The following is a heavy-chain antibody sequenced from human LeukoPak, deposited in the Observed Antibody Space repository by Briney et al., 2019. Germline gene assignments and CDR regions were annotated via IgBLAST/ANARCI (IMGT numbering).Heavy chain of an antibody. CDR3: ARSGTYQYSSTSDY. CDR2: IDHSGTT. Sequence: SETLSLTCAVSGGSITSGNWWTWVRQSPGKGLEWIGEIDHSGTTNYNPSLKSRVTISLDTSKNQFSLKVTSVTAADTAVYYCARSGTYQYSSTSDYWGQGTLVTVSS. D-gene: IGHD6-13*01. CDR1: GGSITSGNW. J-gene: IGHJ4*02. V-gene: IGHV4-4*02.